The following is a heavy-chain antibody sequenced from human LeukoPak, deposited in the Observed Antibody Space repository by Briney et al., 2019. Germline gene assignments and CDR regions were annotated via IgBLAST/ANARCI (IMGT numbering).Heavy chain of an antibody. CDR2: ISGYNGNT. J-gene: IGHJ4*02. CDR3: ARDLATIVATTSYFDY. CDR1: GYTFTSYG. Sequence: ASVKVSCKASGYTFTSYGISWVRQAPGQGLEWMGWISGYNGNTKYAQKVQGRVTMTTDTSTSTAHMELRSLRSDDTAVYYCARDLATIVATTSYFDYWGQGTLVTVSS. V-gene: IGHV1-18*01. D-gene: IGHD5-12*01.